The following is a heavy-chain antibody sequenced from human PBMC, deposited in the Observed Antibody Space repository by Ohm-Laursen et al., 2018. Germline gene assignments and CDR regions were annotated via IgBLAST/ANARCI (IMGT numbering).Heavy chain of an antibody. CDR3: ARVYSYVCDD. J-gene: IGHJ4*02. Sequence: SLRLSCSASGFTFSSYEMNWVRQAPGKGLELVSYISSSSRTIYYADSVRGRFTISRDNAKNSLYLQMNSLRAEDTAVYYCARVYSYVCDDWGQGTLVTVSS. D-gene: IGHD5-18*01. CDR2: ISSSSRTI. CDR1: GFTFSSYE. V-gene: IGHV3-48*03.